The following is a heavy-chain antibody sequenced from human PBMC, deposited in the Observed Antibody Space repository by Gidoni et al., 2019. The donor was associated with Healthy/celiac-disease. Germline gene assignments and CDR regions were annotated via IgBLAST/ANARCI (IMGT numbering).Heavy chain of an antibody. CDR1: GFTFTSYS. CDR3: AKDHTIFGVVMTPDFDY. D-gene: IGHD3-3*01. CDR2: IRGRGGST. Sequence: EVQLLESGGGLVQPGGCLRLSCAASGFTFTSYSMSWVRQAPGKGLGWVSAIRGRGGSTYYADSVKGRFTISRDNSKNTLYLQMNSLRAEDTAVYYCAKDHTIFGVVMTPDFDYWGQGTLVTVSS. J-gene: IGHJ4*02. V-gene: IGHV3-23*01.